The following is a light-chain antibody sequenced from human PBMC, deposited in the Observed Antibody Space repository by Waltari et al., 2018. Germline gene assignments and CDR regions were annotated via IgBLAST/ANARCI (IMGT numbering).Light chain of an antibody. CDR1: GEYSAYA. V-gene: IGLV4-69*01. J-gene: IGLJ3*02. CDR2: VNSDGSH. Sequence: LVLTQSPSASASLGASVTLTCSLPGEYSAYAIAWHHLLPLKGPRYLMTVNSDGSHKKGEGISDRFSGSSSDLDRNLIISRLQADDEADYFCQTWGTGFQVFGSGTKLTVL. CDR3: QTWGTGFQV.